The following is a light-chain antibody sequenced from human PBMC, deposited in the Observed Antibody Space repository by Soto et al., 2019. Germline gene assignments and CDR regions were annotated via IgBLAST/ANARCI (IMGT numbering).Light chain of an antibody. V-gene: IGKV1-33*01. J-gene: IGKJ2*01. CDR2: DAS. CDR3: QQYDNLPPYT. CDR1: RDISVY. Sequence: DIQMTQSPSSLSASLGDRVTITCQASRDISVYLNWYQQKPGKPPKLIVYDASNLQTGVPSRFSASGSGTHFSFTISSLQPEDIATYYCQQYDNLPPYTFGQGTTLEIK.